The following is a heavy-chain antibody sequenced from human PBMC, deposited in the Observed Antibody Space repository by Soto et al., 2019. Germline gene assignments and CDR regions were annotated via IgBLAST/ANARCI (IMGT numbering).Heavy chain of an antibody. CDR3: AKGSANSRPYFFDY. Sequence: GGSLSLSCAASGFTFNNYAMSWVRQAPGKGLEWVSAITGRGDSTYHADSVKGRFTISRDNTKNTLYLQMNSLSPEDTAVYYCAKGSANSRPYFFDYWGQGALVTVSS. V-gene: IGHV3-23*01. CDR1: GFTFNNYA. CDR2: ITGRGDST. D-gene: IGHD3-22*01. J-gene: IGHJ4*02.